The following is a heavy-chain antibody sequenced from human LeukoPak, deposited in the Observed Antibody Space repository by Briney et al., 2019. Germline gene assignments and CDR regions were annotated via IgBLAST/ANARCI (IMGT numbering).Heavy chain of an antibody. CDR1: GFTFGDYA. D-gene: IGHD1-26*01. CDR2: IRSKAYGGTT. Sequence: PGRSLRLSCTASGFTFGDYAMSWVRQAPGKGLEWVGFIRSKAYGGTTEYAASVKGRFTISRDDSKSIAYLQMNSLKTEDTAVYYCTRDLEWELRVLSYWGQGTLVTVSS. CDR3: TRDLEWELRVLSY. V-gene: IGHV3-49*04. J-gene: IGHJ4*02.